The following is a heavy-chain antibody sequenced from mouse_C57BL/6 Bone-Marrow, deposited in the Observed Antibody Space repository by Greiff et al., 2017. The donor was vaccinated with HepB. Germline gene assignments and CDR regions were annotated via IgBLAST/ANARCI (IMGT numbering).Heavy chain of an antibody. CDR2: ISSGSSTI. Sequence: EVQVVESGGGLVKPGGSLKLSCAASGFTFSDYGMHWVRQAPEKGLEWVAYISSGSSTIYYADTVKGRFTISRDNAKNTLFLQMTSLRSEDTAMYYCAKGGPIYYGYDVPFDYWGQGTTLTVSS. D-gene: IGHD2-2*01. CDR1: GFTFSDYG. J-gene: IGHJ2*01. V-gene: IGHV5-17*01. CDR3: AKGGPIYYGYDVPFDY.